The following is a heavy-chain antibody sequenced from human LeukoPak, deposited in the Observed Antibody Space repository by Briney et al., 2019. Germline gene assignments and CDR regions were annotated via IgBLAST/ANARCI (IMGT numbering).Heavy chain of an antibody. CDR3: ARIPVAGNKDY. Sequence: ASVKVSCKASGYTFTSYDINWVRQATGQGLEWMGWMNPNSGNTGYAQKFQGRVTMTRDTSTSTVYMELSSLRSEDTAVYYCARIPVAGNKDYWGQGTLVTVSP. CDR2: MNPNSGNT. D-gene: IGHD6-19*01. V-gene: IGHV1-8*01. J-gene: IGHJ4*02. CDR1: GYTFTSYD.